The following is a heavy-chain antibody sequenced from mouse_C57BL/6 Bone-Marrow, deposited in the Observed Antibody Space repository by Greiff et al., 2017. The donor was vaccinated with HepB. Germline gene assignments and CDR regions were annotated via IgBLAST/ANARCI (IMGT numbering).Heavy chain of an antibody. CDR3: ARDDYDGYYAMDY. Sequence: EVMLVESGGGLVKPGGSLKLTCAASGFTFSDYGMHWVRQAPEKGLEWVAYISSGSSTIYYADTVKGRFTISRDNAKNTLFLQMTSLRSEDTAMYYWARDDYDGYYAMDYWGQGTSVTVSS. V-gene: IGHV5-17*01. D-gene: IGHD2-4*01. CDR2: ISSGSSTI. CDR1: GFTFSDYG. J-gene: IGHJ4*01.